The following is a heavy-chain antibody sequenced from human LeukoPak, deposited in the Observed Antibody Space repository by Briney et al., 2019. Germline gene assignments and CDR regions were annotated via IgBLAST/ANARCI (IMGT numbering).Heavy chain of an antibody. J-gene: IGHJ6*04. CDR2: FDPEDGET. D-gene: IGHD6-13*01. V-gene: IGHV1-24*01. Sequence: ASVKASCKVSGYTLTELSMHWVRQAPGKGLEWMGGFDPEDGETIYAQKFQGRVTMTEDTSTDTAYMELSSLRSEDTAVYYCTAAGTGYYGMDVWGKGTTVTVSS. CDR3: TAAGTGYYGMDV. CDR1: GYTLTELS.